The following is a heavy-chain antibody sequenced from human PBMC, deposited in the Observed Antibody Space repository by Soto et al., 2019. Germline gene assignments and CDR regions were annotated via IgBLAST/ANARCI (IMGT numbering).Heavy chain of an antibody. CDR2: IIPIFGTA. Sequence: SVKVSCKASGGTFSSYAISWVRQAPGQGLEWMGGIIPIFGTANYAQKFQGRVTITADESTSTAYMELSSLRSEDTAVYYCARDLLAYSGYPYYYGMDVWGQGTTVTVSS. V-gene: IGHV1-69*13. CDR1: GGTFSSYA. D-gene: IGHD5-12*01. CDR3: ARDLLAYSGYPYYYGMDV. J-gene: IGHJ6*02.